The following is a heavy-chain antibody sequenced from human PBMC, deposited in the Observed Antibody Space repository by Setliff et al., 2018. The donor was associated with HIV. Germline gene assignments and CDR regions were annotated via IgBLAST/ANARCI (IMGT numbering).Heavy chain of an antibody. CDR2: MNPNSGNT. D-gene: IGHD3-3*01. CDR3: ARSEGVASYYNFWSGQPTYYYYMDV. CDR1: GYTFTSYD. Sequence: ASVKVSCKASGYTFTSYDINWVRQATGQGLEWMGWMNPNSGNTGYAQKFQGRVTMTRNTSISTAYKELSSLRSEDTAVYYCARSEGVASYYNFWSGQPTYYYYMDVWGKGTTVTVSS. V-gene: IGHV1-8*02. J-gene: IGHJ6*03.